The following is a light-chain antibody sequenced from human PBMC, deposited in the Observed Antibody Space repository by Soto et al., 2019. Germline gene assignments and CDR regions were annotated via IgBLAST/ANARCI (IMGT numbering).Light chain of an antibody. J-gene: IGKJ1*01. V-gene: IGKV2-28*01. CDR2: LGS. CDR1: QSLLHSNGYNY. CDR3: MQALQTPWT. Sequence: DIVIAQSPLSLPFTPSDPSSISCRSSQSLLHSNGYNYLDWYLQKPGQSPQLLIYLGSNRASGVPDRFSGSGSGTDFTLKISRVEAEDVGVYYCMQALQTPWTFGQGTKVDNK.